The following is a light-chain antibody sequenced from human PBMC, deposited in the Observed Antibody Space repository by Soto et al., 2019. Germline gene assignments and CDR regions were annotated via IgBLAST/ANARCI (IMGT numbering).Light chain of an antibody. V-gene: IGKV3-20*01. J-gene: IGKJ1*01. Sequence: EIMLTQSPGTLSLSPGEGATLSCRASQSVISSYLAWYQQKPGQAPRLLIYGASSRATGIPDRFSGSGSGTDFSLTISRLEPEDFAVYYCQQYASSPGTFGQRTKVEIK. CDR2: GAS. CDR3: QQYASSPGT. CDR1: QSVISSY.